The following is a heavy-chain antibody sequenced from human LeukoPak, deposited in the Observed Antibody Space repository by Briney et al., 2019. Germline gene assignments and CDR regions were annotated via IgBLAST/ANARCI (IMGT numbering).Heavy chain of an antibody. D-gene: IGHD6-13*01. CDR1: GGSISSYY. Sequence: SETLSLTCTVSGGSISSYYWSWIRQPAGKGLEWIRRIYTSGSTNYNPSLKSRVTMSVDTSKNQFSLKLSSVTAADTAVYYCARVDSSSWYWYFDYWGQGTLVTVSS. V-gene: IGHV4-4*07. CDR3: ARVDSSSWYWYFDY. CDR2: IYTSGST. J-gene: IGHJ4*02.